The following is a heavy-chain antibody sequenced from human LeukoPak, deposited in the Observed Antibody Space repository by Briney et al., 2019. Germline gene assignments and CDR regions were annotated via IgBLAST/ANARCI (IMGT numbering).Heavy chain of an antibody. J-gene: IGHJ3*02. Sequence: GASVKVSCKASGYTFTGYYMHWVRQAPGQGLEWMGWINPNSGGTNYAQKFQGRVTMTRDTSISTAYMELSRLRSDDTAVYYCARVRDYYGSGSYYSLKPDDAFDIWGQGTMVTVSS. CDR3: ARVRDYYGSGSYYSLKPDDAFDI. CDR1: GYTFTGYY. D-gene: IGHD3-10*01. CDR2: INPNSGGT. V-gene: IGHV1-2*02.